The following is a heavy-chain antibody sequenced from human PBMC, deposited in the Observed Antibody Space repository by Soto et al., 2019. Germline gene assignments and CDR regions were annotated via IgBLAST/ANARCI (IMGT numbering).Heavy chain of an antibody. CDR1: GFTFRTYA. D-gene: IGHD1-26*01. J-gene: IGHJ5*02. CDR3: AKDGWELLRGFDP. Sequence: EVQLLESGGGLVQPGGSPRLSCAASGFTFRTYAMTWVRQAPGKGLEWVSTISGSGGSTYYADSVKGRFTISRDNSKNTLYLQMNSLRAEDTAVYYCAKDGWELLRGFDPWGQGTLVTVSS. CDR2: ISGSGGST. V-gene: IGHV3-23*01.